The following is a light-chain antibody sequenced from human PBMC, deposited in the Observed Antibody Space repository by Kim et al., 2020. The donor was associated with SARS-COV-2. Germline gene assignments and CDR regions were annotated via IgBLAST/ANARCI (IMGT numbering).Light chain of an antibody. J-gene: IGLJ3*02. CDR3: AAWDDSLSGWV. Sequence: QSVLTQPPSASGTPGQRVTISCSGSSSNIGSKYVFWYQQLPGTAPKLLIYKNYQRPSGVPDRFSGSKSGTSASLAISGLRSEDEADYYCAAWDDSLSGWVFGGGTQLTVL. CDR1: SSNIGSKY. CDR2: KNY. V-gene: IGLV1-47*01.